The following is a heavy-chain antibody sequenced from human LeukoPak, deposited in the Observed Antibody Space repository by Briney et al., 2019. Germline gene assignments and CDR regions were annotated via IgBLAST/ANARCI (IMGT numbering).Heavy chain of an antibody. CDR3: AKVVVPDGMDV. J-gene: IGHJ6*02. D-gene: IGHD2-15*01. CDR1: GFTFSSYA. CDR2: ISGSGGGT. V-gene: IGHV3-23*01. Sequence: PGGSLRLSCAASGFTFSSYAMTWVRQAPGKGLEWVSGISGSGGGTYYADSVKGRFTIFRDNSKNTLYLQMYSLRAEDTAVYYCAKVVVPDGMDVWGQGTTVTVSS.